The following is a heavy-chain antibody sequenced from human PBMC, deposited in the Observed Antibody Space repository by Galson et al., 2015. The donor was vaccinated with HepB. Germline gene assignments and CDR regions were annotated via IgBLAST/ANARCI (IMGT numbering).Heavy chain of an antibody. J-gene: IGHJ4*02. D-gene: IGHD4-17*01. CDR2: IYPVDSDT. V-gene: IGHV5-51*01. CDR3: ARGTTTTRHFDL. Sequence: QSGAEVKKPGESLKISCKGSGYSFTSYWIGWVRLIPGKGLEWMGVIYPVDSDTRYSPSFQGQVTISADRSISTAYLQWSSLKASDTAMYFCARGTTTTRHFDLWGQGTLVTVSS. CDR1: GYSFTSYW.